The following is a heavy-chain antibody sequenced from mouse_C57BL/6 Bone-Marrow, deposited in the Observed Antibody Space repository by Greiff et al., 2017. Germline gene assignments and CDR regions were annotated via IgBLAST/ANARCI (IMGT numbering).Heavy chain of an antibody. Sequence: QLQQSGAELVKPGASVKISCKASGYAFSSYWMNWVKQRPGKGLEWIGQIYPGDGDTNYNGKFKGKATLTADKSSSTAYMQLSSLTSEDSAVYFCATTVVATDYAMDYWGQGTSVTVSS. CDR1: GYAFSSYW. CDR2: IYPGDGDT. V-gene: IGHV1-80*01. D-gene: IGHD1-1*01. J-gene: IGHJ4*01. CDR3: ATTVVATDYAMDY.